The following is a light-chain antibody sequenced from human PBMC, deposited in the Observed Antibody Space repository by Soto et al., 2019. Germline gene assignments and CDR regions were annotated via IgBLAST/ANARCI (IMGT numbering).Light chain of an antibody. CDR2: DVS. CDR1: SSDVGGYNY. V-gene: IGLV2-14*01. Sequence: QSALTQPASVSGSPGQSITISCTGTSSDVGGYNYVSWYQQHPGKAPKLMMYDVSNRPSGVSNRFSGSKSGNTPSLTISGLQAEDEAAYYCSSYTSSSTYVVFGGRTKPTVL. CDR3: SSYTSSSTYVV. J-gene: IGLJ2*01.